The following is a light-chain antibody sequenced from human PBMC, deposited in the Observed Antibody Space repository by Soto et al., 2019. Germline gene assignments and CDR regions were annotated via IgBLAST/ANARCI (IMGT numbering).Light chain of an antibody. J-gene: IGKJ5*01. CDR3: QQRSNWPPIT. CDR1: QSVSSC. Sequence: VITPSPITLSLSPEAIATLSCRASQSVSSCLAWYQQKPGQAPRLLIYDASNRATGIPARFSGGGSGTDFTLTIDNLEPEDFAIYYCQQRSNWPPITFGQGRRLEIK. V-gene: IGKV3-11*01. CDR2: DAS.